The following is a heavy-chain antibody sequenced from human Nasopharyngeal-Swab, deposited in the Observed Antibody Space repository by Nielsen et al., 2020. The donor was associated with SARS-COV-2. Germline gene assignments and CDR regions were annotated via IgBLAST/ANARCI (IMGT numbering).Heavy chain of an antibody. CDR1: GYTFTGSY. V-gene: IGHV1-2*02. D-gene: IGHD6-6*01. CDR2: INPNSGGT. Sequence: ASVTLSCKASGYTFTGSYMHWVRQAPGQGLEWMRWINPNSGGTNCAQKFQGRVTMTRDTSISTAYMELSRVRSDDTAVYYCAYSSSFGYFDYWGQGTLVTVSS. CDR3: AYSSSFGYFDY. J-gene: IGHJ4*02.